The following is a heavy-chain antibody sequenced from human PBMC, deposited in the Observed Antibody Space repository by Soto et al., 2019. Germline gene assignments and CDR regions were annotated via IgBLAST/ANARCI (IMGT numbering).Heavy chain of an antibody. CDR3: ARAPSGYYFDK. J-gene: IGHJ4*02. D-gene: IGHD3-10*01. CDR2: INTDNGNT. Sequence: ASVKVSCKASGYTFTSYAMHWVRQAPGQRLEWMGWINTDNGNTKYSQKFQDRVTITRDTSASTAYMDLSSLRSEDTAVYFCARAPSGYYFDKWGQGTLVTVSS. CDR1: GYTFTSYA. V-gene: IGHV1-3*04.